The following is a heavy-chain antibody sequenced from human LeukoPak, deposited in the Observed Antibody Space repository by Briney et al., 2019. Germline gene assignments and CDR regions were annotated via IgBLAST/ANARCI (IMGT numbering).Heavy chain of an antibody. Sequence: SQTLSLTCTVSGGSVSSGSYYWSWIRQPPGKGLEWIGYIYYSGSTNYNPSLKSRVTISVDTSKNQLSLKLSSVTAADTAVYYCATYYYDSSGYYYFDYWGQGTLVTVSS. J-gene: IGHJ4*02. CDR3: ATYYYDSSGYYYFDY. CDR2: IYYSGST. V-gene: IGHV4-61*01. CDR1: GGSVSSGSYY. D-gene: IGHD3-22*01.